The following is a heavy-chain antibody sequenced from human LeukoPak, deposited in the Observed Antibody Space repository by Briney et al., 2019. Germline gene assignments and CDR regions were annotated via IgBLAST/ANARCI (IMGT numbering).Heavy chain of an antibody. CDR2: INHSGST. Sequence: PSETLSLTCAVYGGSFSGYYWSWIRQPPGKGLEWIGEINHSGSTNYNPSLKSRVTISVDTSKNQFSLKLSSVTAADTAVYYCAADLMPQTGYAYGMGVWGQGTTVTVSS. V-gene: IGHV4-34*01. CDR3: AADLMPQTGYAYGMGV. J-gene: IGHJ6*02. CDR1: GGSFSGYY. D-gene: IGHD5-12*01.